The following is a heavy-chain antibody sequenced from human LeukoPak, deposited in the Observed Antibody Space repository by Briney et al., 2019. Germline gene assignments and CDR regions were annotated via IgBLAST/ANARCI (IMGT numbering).Heavy chain of an antibody. V-gene: IGHV3-53*01. CDR3: AELGITMIGGV. Sequence: AGGSLRLSCAASGFIFSSNYMSWVRQAPGKGLEWVSVIYSGGSTYYADSVKGRFTISRDNAKNSLYLQMNSLRAEDTAVYYCAELGITMIGGVWGKGTTVTISS. CDR2: IYSGGST. J-gene: IGHJ6*04. D-gene: IGHD3-10*02. CDR1: GFIFSSNY.